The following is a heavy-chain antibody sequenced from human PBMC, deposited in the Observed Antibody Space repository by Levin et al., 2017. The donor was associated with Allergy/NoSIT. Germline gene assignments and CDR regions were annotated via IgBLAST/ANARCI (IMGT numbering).Heavy chain of an antibody. V-gene: IGHV3-30*18. CDR1: GFPFSSFG. Sequence: PGESLKISCAASGFPFSSFGLHWVRQAPGKGLKWVAVISSDGSDKDYAESVKGRFTISRDNSKNTLHLQMSSLRPDDSAIYYCAKGSLVVAEKWYGMDVWGQGTTVTVSS. CDR3: AKGSLVVAEKWYGMDV. J-gene: IGHJ6*02. CDR2: ISSDGSDK. D-gene: IGHD2-15*01.